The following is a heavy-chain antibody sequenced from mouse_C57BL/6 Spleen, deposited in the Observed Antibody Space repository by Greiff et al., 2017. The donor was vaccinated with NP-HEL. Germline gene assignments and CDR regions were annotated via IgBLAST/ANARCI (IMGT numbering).Heavy chain of an antibody. D-gene: IGHD3-3*01. CDR3: ASMGEWAGLAY. V-gene: IGHV5-17*01. Sequence: EVKLEESGGGLVKPGGSLKISCAASGFTFSDYGIHWVRQAPEKGLEWVAYISSGSSTIYYADTVKRRFTISRDNAKNTMFLQMTSLRSEDTAMDYCASMGEWAGLAYSGQGTLVTVYA. J-gene: IGHJ3*01. CDR1: GFTFSDYG. CDR2: ISSGSSTI.